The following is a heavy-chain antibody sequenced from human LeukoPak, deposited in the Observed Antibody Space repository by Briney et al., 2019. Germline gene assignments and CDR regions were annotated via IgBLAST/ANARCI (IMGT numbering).Heavy chain of an antibody. CDR2: ISYDGSNK. J-gene: IGHJ4*02. Sequence: GGSLRLSCAASGFTFSSYAMHWVRQAPGKGLEWVAVISYDGSNKYYADSVKGRFTISRDNSKNTLYLQMNSLRAEDTAVYYCATKTYNWNDVIDYWGQGTLVTVSS. CDR1: GFTFSSYA. CDR3: ATKTYNWNDVIDY. V-gene: IGHV3-30*04. D-gene: IGHD1-20*01.